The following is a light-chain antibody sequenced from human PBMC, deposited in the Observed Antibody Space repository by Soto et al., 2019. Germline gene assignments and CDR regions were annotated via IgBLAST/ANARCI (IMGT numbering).Light chain of an antibody. CDR3: CSFAGSFYV. J-gene: IGLJ1*01. CDR1: SRDVDAYDF. CDR2: EVS. Sequence: QSVLTQPRSVSGSPGQSVAISCTGTSRDVDAYDFVSWYQHHPGKAPKLIISEVSKRPSGVSHRFSGSKSGNMASLTISGLQAEDEADYFCCSFAGSFYVFGTGTKLTVL. V-gene: IGLV2-11*01.